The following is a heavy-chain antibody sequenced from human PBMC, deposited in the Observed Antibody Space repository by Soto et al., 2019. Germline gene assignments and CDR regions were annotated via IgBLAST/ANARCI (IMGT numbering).Heavy chain of an antibody. CDR2: ISGSGGST. J-gene: IGHJ4*02. D-gene: IGHD6-13*01. CDR1: GFTFSSYA. V-gene: IGHV3-23*01. Sequence: GGSLRLSCAASGFTFSSYAMSWVRQAPGKGLEWVSAISGSGGSTYYADSVKGRFTISRANSKNTLYLQMNSLRAEDTAVYYCAKAGGIYSSSPADYWGQGTLVTVSS. CDR3: AKAGGIYSSSPADY.